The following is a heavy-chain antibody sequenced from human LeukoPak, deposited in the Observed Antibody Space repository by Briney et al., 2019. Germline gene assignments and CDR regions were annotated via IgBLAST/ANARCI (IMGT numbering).Heavy chain of an antibody. CDR3: ARDWSDIVVVPAAIPSFDY. D-gene: IGHD2-2*01. CDR1: GYTLTELS. V-gene: IGHV1-24*01. CDR2: FDPEDGET. Sequence: ASVKVSCKVSGYTLTELSVHWVRQAPGKGLEWMGGFDPEDGETIYAQKFQGRVTMTEDTSTDTAYMELSSLRSDDTAVYYCARDWSDIVVVPAAIPSFDYWGQGTLVTVSS. J-gene: IGHJ4*02.